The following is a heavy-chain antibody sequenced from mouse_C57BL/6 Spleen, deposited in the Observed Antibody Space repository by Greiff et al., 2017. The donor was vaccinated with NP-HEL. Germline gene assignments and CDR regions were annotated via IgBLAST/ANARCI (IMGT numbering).Heavy chain of an antibody. Sequence: QVQLQHSGAELARPGASVKLSCKASGYTFTSYGISWVKQRTGQGLEWIGEIYPRSGNTYYNEKFKGKATLTADKSSSTAYMELRSLTSEDSAVYFCARVDDYDLYYAMDYWGQGTSVTVSS. D-gene: IGHD2-4*01. J-gene: IGHJ4*01. V-gene: IGHV1-81*01. CDR1: GYTFTSYG. CDR2: IYPRSGNT. CDR3: ARVDDYDLYYAMDY.